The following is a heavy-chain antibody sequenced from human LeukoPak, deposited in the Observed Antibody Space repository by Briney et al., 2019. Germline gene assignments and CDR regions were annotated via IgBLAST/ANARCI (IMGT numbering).Heavy chain of an antibody. CDR2: LNPTTGGT. V-gene: IGHV1-2*02. D-gene: IGHD1-14*01. CDR1: GYTFTGYY. Sequence: GASLSLSCKASGYTFTGYYLHWVRQAPGQGLEWMGWLNPTTGGTSHAQKFQGRVTMTRDTSISTVNMELSRLTSDDTAVYYCARATAENDHWGQGTLVTLSS. J-gene: IGHJ4*02. CDR3: ARATAENDH.